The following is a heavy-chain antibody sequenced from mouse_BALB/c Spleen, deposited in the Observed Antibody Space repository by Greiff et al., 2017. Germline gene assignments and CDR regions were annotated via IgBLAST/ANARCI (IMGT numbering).Heavy chain of an antibody. V-gene: IGHV5-15*02. D-gene: IGHD1-1*01. CDR1: GFTFSDYG. CDR3: ARVYYGSSPPFAY. J-gene: IGHJ3*01. CDR2: ISNLAYSI. Sequence: EVQGVESGGGLVQPGGSRKLSCAASGFTFSDYGMAWVRQAPGKGPEWVAFISNLAYSIYYADTVTGRFTISRENAKNTLYLEMSSLRSEDTAMYYCARVYYGSSPPFAYWGQGTLVTVSA.